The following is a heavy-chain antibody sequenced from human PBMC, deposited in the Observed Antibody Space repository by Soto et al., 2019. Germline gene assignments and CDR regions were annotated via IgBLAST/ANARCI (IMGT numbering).Heavy chain of an antibody. D-gene: IGHD2-15*01. V-gene: IGHV3-9*01. Sequence: PGWSLRLSCAVSGFTLDDYTMHWVRQAPGKGLEWVSGVGWNGGDIVYADSVKGRFTVSRDNTRNSLYLEVNSLTTEDTAIYFCAKERAVVVLVSTSYFHYYRRAGWGQGTTVTVSS. CDR2: VGWNGGDI. CDR1: GFTLDDYT. J-gene: IGHJ6*02. CDR3: AKERAVVVLVSTSYFHYYRRAG.